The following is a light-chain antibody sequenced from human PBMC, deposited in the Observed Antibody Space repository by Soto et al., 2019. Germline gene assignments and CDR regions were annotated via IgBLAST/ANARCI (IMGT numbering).Light chain of an antibody. J-gene: IGKJ2*01. CDR1: QSISSY. CDR2: AAS. Sequence: DIQMTQSPSSLSASVGDRVTITCRASQSISSYLNWYQQKPGKAPKLLIYAASSLQSGVPSRFSGSGSATDFTITISSLQPEDFATYYCQQSSSTPPTFGQGTKLEIK. CDR3: QQSSSTPPT. V-gene: IGKV1-39*01.